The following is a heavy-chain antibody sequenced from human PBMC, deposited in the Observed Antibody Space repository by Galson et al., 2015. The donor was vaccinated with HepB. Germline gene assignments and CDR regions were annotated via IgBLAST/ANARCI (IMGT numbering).Heavy chain of an antibody. D-gene: IGHD5-12*01. V-gene: IGHV3-23*01. CDR1: GFTFSTYA. Sequence: SLRLSCAGTGFTFSTYALSWVRQAPGKGLEWVAVVTGNGGYTAYTESMKGRFTISRDNSKNTLYLRMNRLRADDTAVYYCAKDGLKWHDQWGQGTLVTVSS. CDR2: VTGNGGYT. J-gene: IGHJ4*02. CDR3: AKDGLKWHDQ.